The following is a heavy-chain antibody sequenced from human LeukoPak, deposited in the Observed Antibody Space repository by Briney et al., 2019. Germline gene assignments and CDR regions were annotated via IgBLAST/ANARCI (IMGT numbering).Heavy chain of an antibody. J-gene: IGHJ4*02. V-gene: IGHV3-21*01. CDR3: ALSLGYCSGGSCFDY. D-gene: IGHD2-15*01. CDR2: ISSSSSYI. Sequence: ETLSLTCTVSGGSISSYYWSWIRQPPGKGLEWVSSISSSSSYIYYADSVKGRFTISRDNAKNSLYLQMNSLRAGDTAVYYCALSLGYCSGGSCFDYWGQGTLVTVSS. CDR1: GGSISSYY.